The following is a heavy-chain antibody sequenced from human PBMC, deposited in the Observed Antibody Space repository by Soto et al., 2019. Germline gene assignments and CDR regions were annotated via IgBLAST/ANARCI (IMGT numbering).Heavy chain of an antibody. CDR3: TSTINDAFDI. CDR1: GGSFSGYY. CDR2: INHSGST. Sequence: SETLSLTCAVYGGSFSGYYWSWIRQPPGKGLEWIGEINHSGSTNYNPSLKSRVTISVDTSKNQFSLKLSSVTAADTAVYYCTSTINDAFDIWGQGTMVTVSS. J-gene: IGHJ3*02. V-gene: IGHV4-34*01. D-gene: IGHD2-2*01.